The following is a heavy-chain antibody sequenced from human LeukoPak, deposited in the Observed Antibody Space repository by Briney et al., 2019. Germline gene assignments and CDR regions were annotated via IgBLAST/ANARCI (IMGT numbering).Heavy chain of an antibody. D-gene: IGHD6-19*01. CDR3: VASMTTWGTFDI. J-gene: IGHJ3*02. CDR1: GFTFSSYA. V-gene: IGHV3-23*01. CDR2: ISGSGGST. Sequence: GGSLRLSCAASGFTFSSYAMSWVRQAPGKGLEWVSAISGSGGSTYYADSVKGRFTISRDNSKNTLYLQMNSLRDEDTAVYYCVASMTTWGTFDIWGQGTMVTVSS.